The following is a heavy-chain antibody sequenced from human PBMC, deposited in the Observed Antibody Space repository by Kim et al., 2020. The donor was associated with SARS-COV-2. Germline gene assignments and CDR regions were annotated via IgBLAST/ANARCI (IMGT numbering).Heavy chain of an antibody. V-gene: IGHV4-59*01. Sequence: SETLSLTCTVSGGSISSYYWSWIRQPPGKGLEWIGYIYYSGSTNYNPSLKSRVTISVDTSKNQFSLKLSSVTAADTAVYYCARDRGGFDPWGQGTLVTVSS. CDR2: IYYSGST. CDR3: ARDRGGFDP. CDR1: GGSISSYY. J-gene: IGHJ5*02.